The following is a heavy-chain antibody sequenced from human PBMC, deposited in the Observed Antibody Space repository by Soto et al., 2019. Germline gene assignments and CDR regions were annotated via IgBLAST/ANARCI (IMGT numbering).Heavy chain of an antibody. J-gene: IGHJ6*02. CDR1: GYSFTSYW. Sequence: PGESLKISCKGSGYSFTSYWIGWVRQMPGKGLEWMGIIYPGDSDTRYSPSFQGQVTISADKSISTAYLQWSSLKASDTAMYYCARGGDSSGWYLGPRYYYYYGMDVWGQGTTVTVSS. CDR3: ARGGDSSGWYLGPRYYYYYGMDV. V-gene: IGHV5-51*01. CDR2: IYPGDSDT. D-gene: IGHD6-19*01.